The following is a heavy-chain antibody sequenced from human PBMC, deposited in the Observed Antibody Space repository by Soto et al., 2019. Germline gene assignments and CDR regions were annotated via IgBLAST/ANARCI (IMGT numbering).Heavy chain of an antibody. J-gene: IGHJ4*02. Sequence: QLQLQESGSGLVKPSQTLSLTCAVSGGSITTVGYSWSWIRQPPGKGLEWIGYIFHSGISYSNPSLKGRVTMSVDGSKNRFSLRLSSVTAADRAVYYCARRISALAYYFDYWGQGTLVTVSS. CDR1: GGSITTVGYS. D-gene: IGHD6-25*01. CDR2: IFHSGIS. CDR3: ARRISALAYYFDY. V-gene: IGHV4-30-2*01.